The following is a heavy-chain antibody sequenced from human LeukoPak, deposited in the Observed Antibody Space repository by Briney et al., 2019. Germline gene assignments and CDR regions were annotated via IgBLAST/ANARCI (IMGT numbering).Heavy chain of an antibody. D-gene: IGHD3-9*01. Sequence: SETLSLTCAVYGGSFSGYYWSWIRQPPGKGLEWIGEINHSGSTNYNPSLKSRVTISVDTSKNQFSLKLSSVTAADTAVYYCARQSPILTGYRLPKAWFDPWGQGTLVTVSS. V-gene: IGHV4-34*01. CDR2: INHSGST. CDR1: GGSFSGYY. CDR3: ARQSPILTGYRLPKAWFDP. J-gene: IGHJ5*02.